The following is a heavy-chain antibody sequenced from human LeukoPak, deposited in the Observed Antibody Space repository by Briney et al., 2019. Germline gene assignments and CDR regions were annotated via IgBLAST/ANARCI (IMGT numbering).Heavy chain of an antibody. J-gene: IGHJ6*02. D-gene: IGHD3-10*01. Sequence: PGGSLRLSCAASGFTFSSYSMNWVRQAPGKGLEWVSYISSSSSTIYYADSVKGRFTISRDNAKNSLYLQMNSLRAEDTAVYYCARDKRITMVRGAKSYGMDVWGQGTTVTVSS. CDR1: GFTFSSYS. V-gene: IGHV3-48*04. CDR2: ISSSSSTI. CDR3: ARDKRITMVRGAKSYGMDV.